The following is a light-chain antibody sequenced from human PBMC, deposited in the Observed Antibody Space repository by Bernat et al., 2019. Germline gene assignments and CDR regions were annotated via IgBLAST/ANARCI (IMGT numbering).Light chain of an antibody. CDR1: SSNIGDNF. CDR3: GSWDSSLSAVV. CDR2: DND. J-gene: IGLJ2*01. V-gene: IGLV1-51*01. Sequence: QSVLTQPPSVSAAPGQKVTISCSGSSSNIGDNFVSWYQQLPGTAPKLLIYDNDRRPSGLPDRFSGSKSGTSATLGITGLQTGDEADYYCGSWDSSLSAVVFGGGTKLTVL.